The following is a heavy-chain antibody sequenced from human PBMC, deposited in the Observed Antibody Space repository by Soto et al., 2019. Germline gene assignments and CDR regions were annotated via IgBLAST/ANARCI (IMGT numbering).Heavy chain of an antibody. CDR2: VSHDGRNT. J-gene: IGHJ4*02. Sequence: VQLVESGGGVVQPGRSLRLSCAASGFTFSDYAMHWVRQAPGKGLEWVAVVSHDGRNTHYADSVKGRFTISRDSSKNTVSLEMTSVRAEDTAGYYCAKGGRQWLVTSDFNYWGQGARVTVSS. V-gene: IGHV3-30*18. CDR1: GFTFSDYA. CDR3: AKGGRQWLVTSDFNY. D-gene: IGHD6-19*01.